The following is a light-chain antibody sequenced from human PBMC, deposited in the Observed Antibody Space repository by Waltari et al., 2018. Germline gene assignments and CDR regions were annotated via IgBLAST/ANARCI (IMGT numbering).Light chain of an antibody. CDR1: NVGSET. V-gene: IGLV3-21*02. CDR2: DDS. Sequence: SYVLTQPPSVSVAPGQTASITCGGNNVGSETVHWYQREPGQASVLVVYDDSDRPSGIPERFSGSKSGSMATLTISRVEAGDEADYYCQVWDTTNDHVVFGGGTKLTVL. J-gene: IGLJ2*01. CDR3: QVWDTTNDHVV.